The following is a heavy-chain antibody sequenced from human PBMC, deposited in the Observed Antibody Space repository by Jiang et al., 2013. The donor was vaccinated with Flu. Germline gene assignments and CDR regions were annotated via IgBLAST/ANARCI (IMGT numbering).Heavy chain of an antibody. CDR2: INLGDSDT. J-gene: IGHJ6*02. CDR3: ARHRSTMVRGIIISTEGMDV. V-gene: IGHV5-51*01. CDR1: GYNFTNNW. D-gene: IGHD3-10*01. Sequence: SLKISCKGYGYNFTNNWIGWVRQMPGKGLEWMGIINLGDSDTRYSPSLQGQVTISADKSISTAYLQWSSLQASDTAMYYCARHRSTMVRGIIISTEGMDVWGQGTTVTVSS.